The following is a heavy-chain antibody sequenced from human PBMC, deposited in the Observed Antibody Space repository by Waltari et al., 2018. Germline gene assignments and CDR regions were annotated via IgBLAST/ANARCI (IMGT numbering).Heavy chain of an antibody. CDR2: IYYSGNT. V-gene: IGHV4-39*01. D-gene: IGHD3-16*01. Sequence: QLQLQESGPGLVKPSETLSLTCTVSGGSISSSSYYWGWIRQPPGKGLAWIGSIYYSGNTYYNPSLKSRVTISIDTSKNQLSLKLISVTAADTAVYYCARMGSHWYFDLWGRGTLVTVSS. CDR3: ARMGSHWYFDL. J-gene: IGHJ2*01. CDR1: GGSISSSSYY.